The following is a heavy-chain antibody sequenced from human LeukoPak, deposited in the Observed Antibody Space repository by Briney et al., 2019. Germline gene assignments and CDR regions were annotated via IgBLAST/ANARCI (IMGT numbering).Heavy chain of an antibody. Sequence: GGSLRLSCAASGFTFSTYAMSWVRQAPGKGLEWVSAISNTGLSTYYADSVKGRFTISRDNSKNTLYVQMNSLRAEDTAVYFCAKAPRKTVAGLSGSDFWGQGIRVTVSS. V-gene: IGHV3-23*01. D-gene: IGHD6-19*01. CDR2: ISNTGLST. CDR1: GFTFSTYA. J-gene: IGHJ4*02. CDR3: AKAPRKTVAGLSGSDF.